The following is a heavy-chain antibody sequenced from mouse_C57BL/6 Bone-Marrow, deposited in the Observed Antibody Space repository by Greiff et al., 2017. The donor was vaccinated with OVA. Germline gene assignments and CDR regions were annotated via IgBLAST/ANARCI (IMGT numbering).Heavy chain of an antibody. J-gene: IGHJ3*01. D-gene: IGHD2-3*01. V-gene: IGHV1-69*01. CDR1: GYTFTSYW. Sequence: QVQLQQPGAELVMPGASVKLSCKASGYTFTSYWMHWVKQRPGQGLEWIGEIDPSDSYTNYNQKFKGKSTLTVDKSSSTAYMQLSSLTSEDSAVYYCARGAYGYYVVAYWGQGTLVTVSA. CDR2: IDPSDSYT. CDR3: ARGAYGYYVVAY.